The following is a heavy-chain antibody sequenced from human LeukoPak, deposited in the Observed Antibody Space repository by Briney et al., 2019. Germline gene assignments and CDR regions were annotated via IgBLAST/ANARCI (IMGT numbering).Heavy chain of an antibody. CDR1: GFIFSSYA. D-gene: IGHD3-22*01. CDR3: ATATTFYSDSSGYIDY. J-gene: IGHJ4*02. CDR2: ISASGGST. Sequence: GGSLRLSCAASGFIFSSYAMTWVRQAPGRGLEWVSGISASGGSTYYADSVKGRFTISRDNSKNTLYLQMNSLRAEDTAAYYCATATTFYSDSSGYIDYWGQGTLVTVSS. V-gene: IGHV3-23*01.